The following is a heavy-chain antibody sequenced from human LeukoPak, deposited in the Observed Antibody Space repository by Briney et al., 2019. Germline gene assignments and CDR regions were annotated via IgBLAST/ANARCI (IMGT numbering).Heavy chain of an antibody. CDR2: TNPNSGGT. V-gene: IGHV1-2*02. CDR3: ATKGSSSDYYGIDV. J-gene: IGHJ6*02. CDR1: GYTFTGYY. Sequence: ASVKVSCKASGYTFTGYYIHWVRQAPGQGLEWMGWTNPNSGGTSYAQKFQGRLNMTTDASTSTAYLELRSLISDDTAVYYCATKGSSSDYYGIDVWGQGTSVTVSS. D-gene: IGHD6-6*01.